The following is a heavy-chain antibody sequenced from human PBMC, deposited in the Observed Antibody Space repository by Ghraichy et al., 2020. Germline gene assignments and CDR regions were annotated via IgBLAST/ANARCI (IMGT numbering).Heavy chain of an antibody. J-gene: IGHJ4*02. CDR1: GFSFSTSW. V-gene: IGHV3-7*01. D-gene: IGHD1-26*01. CDR2: IKQDGSEK. Sequence: GGSLRLSCTASGFSFSTSWMSWVRQAPGKGLEWVANIKQDGSEKYYMDSVKGRFTISRDNAKNSLYLQMNSLRAEDTAIYYCASPGREGGFYFDQWGQGTLVTVSS. CDR3: ASPGREGGFYFDQ.